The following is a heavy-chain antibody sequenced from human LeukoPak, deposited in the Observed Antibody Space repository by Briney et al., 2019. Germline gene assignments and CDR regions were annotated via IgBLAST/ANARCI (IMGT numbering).Heavy chain of an antibody. J-gene: IGHJ5*02. CDR3: AHYDRRFWFDP. CDR2: IYYSGST. V-gene: IGHV4-39*01. D-gene: IGHD3-22*01. CDR1: GGSISSYY. Sequence: SETLSLTCTVSGGSISSYYWGWIRQPPGKGLEWIGSIYYSGSTYYNPSLKSRVTISVDTSKNQFSLKLSSVTAADTAVYYCAHYDRRFWFDPWGQGTLVTVSS.